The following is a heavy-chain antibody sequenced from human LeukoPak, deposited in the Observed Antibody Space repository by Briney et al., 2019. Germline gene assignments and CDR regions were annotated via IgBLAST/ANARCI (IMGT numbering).Heavy chain of an antibody. CDR3: ARGGFGEFPFDY. CDR1: GFTFSSYV. J-gene: IGHJ4*02. Sequence: GGSLRLSCAASGFTFSSYVMNWVRQAPGKGLEWISYITSDSDTIYIADSVKGRFTISRDNAKRSLYLQMDSLRVEDSALYYCARGGFGEFPFDYWGQGTLVTVSA. V-gene: IGHV3-48*01. D-gene: IGHD3-10*01. CDR2: ITSDSDTI.